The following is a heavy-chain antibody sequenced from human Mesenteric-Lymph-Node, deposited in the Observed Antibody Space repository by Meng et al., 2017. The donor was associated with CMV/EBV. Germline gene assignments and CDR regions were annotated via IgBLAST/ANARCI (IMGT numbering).Heavy chain of an antibody. CDR2: IYYSGST. Sequence: GSLRLSCTVSGGSVSSGSYYWSWIRQPPGKGLEWIGYIYYSGSTNYNPSLKSRVTISVDTSKNQFSLKLSSVTAADTAVYYCARDPSYGDAFDIRGQGTMVTVSS. CDR3: ARDPSYGDAFDI. J-gene: IGHJ3*02. D-gene: IGHD1-26*01. V-gene: IGHV4-61*01. CDR1: GGSVSSGSYY.